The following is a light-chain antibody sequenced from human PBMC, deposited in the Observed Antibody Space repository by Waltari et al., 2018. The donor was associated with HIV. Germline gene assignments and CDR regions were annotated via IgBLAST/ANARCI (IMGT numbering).Light chain of an antibody. Sequence: EIVLTQSPATLSLSPGDRATLSCRASQSLDRYLGGFKQKPGQAPRLVIFDASKRATVVPARFSGSGSGTDFTLTISSLEPEDSAVYYCQQRASSITFGQGTRLDIK. V-gene: IGKV3-11*01. CDR1: QSLDRY. CDR3: QQRASSIT. J-gene: IGKJ5*01. CDR2: DAS.